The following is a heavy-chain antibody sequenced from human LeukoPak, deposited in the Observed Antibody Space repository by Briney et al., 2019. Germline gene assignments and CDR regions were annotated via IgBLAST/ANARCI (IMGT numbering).Heavy chain of an antibody. CDR2: INHSGST. D-gene: IGHD4-11*01. CDR1: GGSFSGYY. J-gene: IGHJ4*02. V-gene: IGHV4-34*09. CDR3: ARGPYRNSFDY. Sequence: PSETLSLTCAVYGGSFSGYYWSWIRQPPGKGLEWIGEINHSGSTNYNPSLKSRVTMSVDTSKNQFSLKLSSVTAADTAVYYCARGPYRNSFDYWGQGTLVTVSS.